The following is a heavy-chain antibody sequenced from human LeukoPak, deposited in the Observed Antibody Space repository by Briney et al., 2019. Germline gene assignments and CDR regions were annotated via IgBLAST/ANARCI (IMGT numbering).Heavy chain of an antibody. J-gene: IGHJ1*01. CDR2: ITPNADRA. CDR3: AIMHGYYDGSGYWVQ. CDR1: GFTFGSYG. D-gene: IGHD3-22*01. Sequence: PGGSLRLSCAASGFTFGSYGMSWVRQAPGRGLEWVSFITPNADRASYADSVEGRFTISRDNPRNTLCMQMNSLRDVDTAVYYCAIMHGYYDGSGYWVQWGQGTLVTVSS. V-gene: IGHV3-23*01.